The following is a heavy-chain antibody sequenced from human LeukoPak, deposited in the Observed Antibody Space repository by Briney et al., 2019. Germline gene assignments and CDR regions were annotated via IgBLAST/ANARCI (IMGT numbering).Heavy chain of an antibody. CDR2: IYYSGST. J-gene: IGHJ4*02. V-gene: IGHV4-30-4*08. CDR3: ARDQASYYDYVWGSYRSNYFDY. CDR1: GGSFSGYY. Sequence: SETLSLTCAVYGGSFSGYYWSWIRQPPGKGLEWIGYIYYSGSTYYNPSLKSRVTISVDTSKNQFSLKLSSVTAADTAVYYCARDQASYYDYVWGSYRSNYFDYWGQGTLVTVSS. D-gene: IGHD3-16*02.